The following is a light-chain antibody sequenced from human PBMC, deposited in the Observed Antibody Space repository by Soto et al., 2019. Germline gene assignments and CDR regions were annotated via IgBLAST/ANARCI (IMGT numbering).Light chain of an antibody. CDR1: QSVSSSY. Sequence: GLTQSPGTLSLSPGERATLSCRACQSVSSSYLAWYQQNPGQAPRLLVYGASSRATGVPDRFSGSGSGTDFTLTISRLEPEDFAVYYCQQYGTSPGSFGQGTKVDIK. J-gene: IGKJ1*01. CDR2: GAS. V-gene: IGKV3-20*01. CDR3: QQYGTSPGS.